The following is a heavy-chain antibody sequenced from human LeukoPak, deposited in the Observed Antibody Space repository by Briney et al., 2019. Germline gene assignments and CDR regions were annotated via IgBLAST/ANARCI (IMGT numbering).Heavy chain of an antibody. CDR2: IYSGGST. CDR3: AARHRYSSSWTFDY. J-gene: IGHJ4*02. CDR1: GFTVSSNY. Sequence: PGGSLRLSCAASGFTVSSNYWGWVRQAPGKGLEWVSVIYSGGSTYYADSVKGRFTISRDNSKNTLFLQMNSLRAEDTAVYYCAARHRYSSSWTFDYWGQGTLVTVSS. D-gene: IGHD6-13*01. V-gene: IGHV3-53*01.